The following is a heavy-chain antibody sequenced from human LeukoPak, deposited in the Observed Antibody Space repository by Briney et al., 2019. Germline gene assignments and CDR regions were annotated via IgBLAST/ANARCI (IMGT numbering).Heavy chain of an antibody. Sequence: KPSEPLSLTCGVSGGAISGTNWWSWVRQPPGQGLERNGVISLAGQTNFNPSLNGRVTMSLDKSNNILYLHLTSVTAADTATYFCSRESGPFCPFGYWGQGTLVIVSS. CDR2: ISLAGQT. V-gene: IGHV4/OR15-8*02. CDR1: GGAISGTNW. CDR3: SRESGPFCPFGY. D-gene: IGHD1-26*01. J-gene: IGHJ4*02.